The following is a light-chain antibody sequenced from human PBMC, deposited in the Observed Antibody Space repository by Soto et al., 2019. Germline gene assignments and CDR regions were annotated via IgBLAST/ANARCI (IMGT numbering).Light chain of an antibody. CDR2: GNS. V-gene: IGLV1-40*01. J-gene: IGLJ1*01. Sequence: QSELTQPPSVSGAPGQRVTISCTGSSSNIGAGYDVHWYQQLPGTGPKLLISGNSNRPSGVPDRFSGSRSGTSASLAITGLQAEDEADYYCQSHDSSLSAYVFGTGTKVTVL. CDR1: SSNIGAGYD. CDR3: QSHDSSLSAYV.